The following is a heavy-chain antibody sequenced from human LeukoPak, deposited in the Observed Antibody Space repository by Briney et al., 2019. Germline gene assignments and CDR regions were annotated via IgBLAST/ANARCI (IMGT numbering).Heavy chain of an antibody. CDR2: ISDRGGT. CDR1: GFTFSSYA. J-gene: IGHJ4*02. D-gene: IGHD5-18*01. CDR3: AKVRYGYTYGSVDD. V-gene: IGHV3-23*01. Sequence: GGSLRLSCAASGFTFSSYAMIWVRQAPGKGLEWVSGISDRGGTNYADSVEGRFTISRDNSKNTLYLQMNSLRAEDTDLYYCAKVRYGYTYGSVDDWGQGTLVTVSS.